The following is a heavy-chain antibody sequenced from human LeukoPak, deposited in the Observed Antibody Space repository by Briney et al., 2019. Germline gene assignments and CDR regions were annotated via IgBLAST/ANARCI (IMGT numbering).Heavy chain of an antibody. CDR2: IHYSGSS. D-gene: IGHD2/OR15-2a*01. V-gene: IGHV4-61*01. CDR3: ATRPPGEYYVPHFDF. Sequence: SETLSLTCIVSGGSVSSGSYYWSWIRQPPGKGLEWIGYIHYSGSSSYNPSLKSRVTISVDTSKNQFSLKLTSVTAADTAVYYCATRPPGEYYVPHFDFWGQGTLVTVSA. J-gene: IGHJ4*02. CDR1: GGSVSSGSYY.